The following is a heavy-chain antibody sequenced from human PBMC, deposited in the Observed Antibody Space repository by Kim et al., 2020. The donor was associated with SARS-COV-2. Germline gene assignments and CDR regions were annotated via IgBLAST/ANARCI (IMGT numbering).Heavy chain of an antibody. J-gene: IGHJ5*02. Sequence: ASVKVSCKASGYTFTNYAMNWVRQAPGQGLEWMGWINTNTGNPTYVQGFTGRFVFSLDTSLSTTYLQINSLKAEDTAVYYCARSEGSGRSFRFDPWGQGTLVTVSS. V-gene: IGHV7-4-1*02. CDR2: INTNTGNP. D-gene: IGHD3-10*01. CDR3: ARSEGSGRSFRFDP. CDR1: GYTFTNYA.